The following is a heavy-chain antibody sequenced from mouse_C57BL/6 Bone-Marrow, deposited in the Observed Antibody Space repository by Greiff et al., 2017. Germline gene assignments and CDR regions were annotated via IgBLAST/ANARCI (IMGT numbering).Heavy chain of an antibody. CDR1: GFNIKDYY. D-gene: IGHD1-1*01. V-gene: IGHV14-1*01. CDR3: TTTYGSSYDAMDD. J-gene: IGHJ4*01. Sequence: EVKLVESGAELVRPGASVKLSCTASGFNIKDYYMHWVKQRPEQGLEWIGRIDPEDGDTEYAPKFQGKATMTADTSSNTAYLQRSSLTSEDTAVYYWTTTYGSSYDAMDDWGQGTSVTVPS. CDR2: IDPEDGDT.